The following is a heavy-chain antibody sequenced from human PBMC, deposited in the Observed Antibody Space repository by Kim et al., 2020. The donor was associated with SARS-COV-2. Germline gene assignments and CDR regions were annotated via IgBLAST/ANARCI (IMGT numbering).Heavy chain of an antibody. CDR2: INHSGST. J-gene: IGHJ3*02. Sequence: SETLSLTCAVYGGSFSGYYWSWIRQPPGKGLEWIGEINHSGSTNYNPSLKSRVTISVDTSKNQFSLKLSSVTAADTAVYYCARKPRGYCSGGSCYDAFDIWGQGTMVTVSS. CDR1: GGSFSGYY. CDR3: ARKPRGYCSGGSCYDAFDI. D-gene: IGHD2-15*01. V-gene: IGHV4-34*01.